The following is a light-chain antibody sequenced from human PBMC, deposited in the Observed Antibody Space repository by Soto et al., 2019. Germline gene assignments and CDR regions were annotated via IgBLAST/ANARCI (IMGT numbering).Light chain of an antibody. CDR3: SSYTSSSTLSYV. CDR1: ISDVGGYNY. CDR2: EVS. J-gene: IGLJ1*01. Sequence: QSVLTQPASVSGSPGQSITISCTGTISDVGGYNYVSWYQQHPGKAPKLMIYEVSNRPSGVSNRFSGSKSGNTASLTISGLQAEEEADYYCSSYTSSSTLSYVFGTGTKVTVL. V-gene: IGLV2-14*01.